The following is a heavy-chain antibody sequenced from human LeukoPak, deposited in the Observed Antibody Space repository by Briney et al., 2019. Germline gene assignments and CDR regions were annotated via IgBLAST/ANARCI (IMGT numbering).Heavy chain of an antibody. CDR3: ARENYYDSSGPPGTDY. V-gene: IGHV3-21*01. CDR1: GFTFSSYS. D-gene: IGHD3-22*01. Sequence: GGSXRLSCAASGFTFSSYSMNWVRQAPGKGLEWVSSISSSSSYIYYADSVKGRFTISRDNAKNSLYLQMNSLRAEDTAVYYCARENYYDSSGPPGTDYWGQGTLVTVSS. J-gene: IGHJ4*02. CDR2: ISSSSSYI.